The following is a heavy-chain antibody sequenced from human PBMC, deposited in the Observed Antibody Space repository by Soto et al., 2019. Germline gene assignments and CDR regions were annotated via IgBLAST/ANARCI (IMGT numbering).Heavy chain of an antibody. Sequence: QVQLVQSGAEVKKPGSSVKVSCKASGGTVSSYAISWVRQAPGQGLEWMGGIIPIFGTANYAQKFQGRVTITADESTSTAYMELSSLRSEDTAVYYCARDREPEIATTFFDYWGQGTLVTVSS. CDR2: IIPIFGTA. V-gene: IGHV1-69*01. J-gene: IGHJ4*02. D-gene: IGHD2-21*01. CDR1: GGTVSSYA. CDR3: ARDREPEIATTFFDY.